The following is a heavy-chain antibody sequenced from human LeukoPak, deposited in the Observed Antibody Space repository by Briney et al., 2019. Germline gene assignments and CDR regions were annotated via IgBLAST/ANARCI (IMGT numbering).Heavy chain of an antibody. V-gene: IGHV3-30*02. Sequence: GGSLRLSCAASGFTFSSYDMHWVRQAPGKGLEWVAFIRNDGSNMYYAESVKGRFTISRDNSKKTLYLQMNSLRAEDPAVYYCAKGFRRLIVGTTHHYFDYWGQGTLVNVS. D-gene: IGHD1-26*01. CDR2: IRNDGSNM. CDR1: GFTFSSYD. J-gene: IGHJ4*01. CDR3: AKGFRRLIVGTTHHYFDY.